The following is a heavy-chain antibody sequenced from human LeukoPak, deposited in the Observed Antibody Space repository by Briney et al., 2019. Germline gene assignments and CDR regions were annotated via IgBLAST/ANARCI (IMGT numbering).Heavy chain of an antibody. CDR1: GGSISSYY. V-gene: IGHV4-59*01. D-gene: IGHD3-10*01. CDR2: IYYSGST. Sequence: SETLSLTCTVSGGSISSYYWSWIRQPPGKGLEWVGYIYYSGSTNYNPSLKSRVTISVDTSKNQFSLKLSSVTAADTAVYYCARAYGPIPFDYWGQGTLVTVSS. J-gene: IGHJ4*02. CDR3: ARAYGPIPFDY.